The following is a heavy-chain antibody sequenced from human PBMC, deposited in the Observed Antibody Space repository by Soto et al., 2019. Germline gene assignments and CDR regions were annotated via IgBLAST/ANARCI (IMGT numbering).Heavy chain of an antibody. CDR2: IYYSGST. CDR3: ARARGARYFDY. V-gene: IGHV4-30-4*01. D-gene: IGHD2-15*01. J-gene: IGHJ4*02. CDR1: CGSISSGDYY. Sequence: PSETLSLTCTVSCGSISSGDYYWSWIRQPPGKGLEWIGYIYYSGSTYYNPSLKSRVTISVDTSKNQFSLKLSSVTAADTAVYYCARARGARYFDYWGQGTLVTVSS.